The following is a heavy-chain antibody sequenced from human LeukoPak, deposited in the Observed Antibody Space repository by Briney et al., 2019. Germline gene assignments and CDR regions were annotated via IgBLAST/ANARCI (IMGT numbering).Heavy chain of an antibody. CDR1: GFTFDDYA. D-gene: IGHD2-21*01. V-gene: IGHV3-9*03. CDR3: ARAFKYSMSGYFFDY. CDR2: ISWNSGSI. Sequence: GRSLRLSCAASGFTFDDYAMHWVRQAPGKGLEWVSGISWNSGSIGYADSVKGRFTISRDNAKNSLYLQMNSLRAEDMALYYCARAFKYSMSGYFFDYWGQGTLVTVSS. J-gene: IGHJ4*02.